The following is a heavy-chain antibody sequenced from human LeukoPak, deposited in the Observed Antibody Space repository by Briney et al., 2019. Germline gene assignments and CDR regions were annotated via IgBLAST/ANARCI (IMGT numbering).Heavy chain of an antibody. J-gene: IGHJ4*02. Sequence: GESLKISCKGSRYSFTSYWICWVRQMPGKGLEWMGIIYPGDSDTRYSPSFQGQVTISADKSISTAYLQWSSLKASDTAMYYCARRKDSSWYWFDYWGQGTLVTVSP. CDR3: ARRKDSSWYWFDY. D-gene: IGHD6-13*01. V-gene: IGHV5-51*01. CDR2: IYPGDSDT. CDR1: RYSFTSYW.